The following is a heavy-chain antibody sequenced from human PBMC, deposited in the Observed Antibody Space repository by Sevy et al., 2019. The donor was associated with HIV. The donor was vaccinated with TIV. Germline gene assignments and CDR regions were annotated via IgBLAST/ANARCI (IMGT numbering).Heavy chain of an antibody. D-gene: IGHD2-15*01. V-gene: IGHV3-7*01. Sequence: GGSLRLSCAASGFTFSGYWMSWVRQAPGKGLQWVANIKQDGSKNEFVDSVKGRFTISGDNPKHSRYLQMNSLRAEDAAVYYCAREGAGGFDYWGQGTLVTVSS. CDR1: GFTFSGYW. J-gene: IGHJ4*02. CDR3: AREGAGGFDY. CDR2: IKQDGSKN.